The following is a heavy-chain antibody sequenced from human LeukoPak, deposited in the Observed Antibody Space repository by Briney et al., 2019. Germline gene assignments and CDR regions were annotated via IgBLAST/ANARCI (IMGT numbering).Heavy chain of an antibody. CDR1: GFTFSDYY. CDR2: ISSSGSTI. V-gene: IGHV3-11*01. J-gene: IGHJ5*02. D-gene: IGHD3-22*01. CDR3: ASGVSDYYDSSGYELS. Sequence: GGSLRLSCAASGFTFSDYYMSWIRQAPGKGLEWVSYISSSGSTIYYADSVKGRFTISRDNAKNSLYPQMNSLRAEDTAVYYCASGVSDYYDSSGYELSWGQGTLVTVSS.